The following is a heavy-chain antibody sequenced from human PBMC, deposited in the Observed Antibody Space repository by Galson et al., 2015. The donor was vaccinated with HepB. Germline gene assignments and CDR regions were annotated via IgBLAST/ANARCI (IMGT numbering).Heavy chain of an antibody. CDR3: ARNSPYAPHYYYYMDV. D-gene: IGHD5-12*01. V-gene: IGHV4-59*01. Sequence: LSLTCIVSGDSTTSDYWSWIRQPPGKGLEWIGYIYYNGITNYNPSLKSRVTISLDTSKNQISLKLSSVTAADTAVYYCARNSPYAPHYYYYMDVWGKGTTVTASS. CDR1: GDSTTSDY. J-gene: IGHJ6*03. CDR2: IYYNGIT.